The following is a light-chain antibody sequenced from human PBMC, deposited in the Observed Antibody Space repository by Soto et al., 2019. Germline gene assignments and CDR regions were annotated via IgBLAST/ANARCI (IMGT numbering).Light chain of an antibody. CDR2: AIY. CDR1: QPVSSW. CDR3: QEANTFT. J-gene: IGKJ4*01. Sequence: DIQMTQSPSSVSASVGDRVTITCRASQPVSSWLAWYQQKPGEAPKLLIYAIYSLHTGVPSSFSGSGSATDFTLTISSLQAEDFANYYCQEANTFTFGGGTKVEIK. V-gene: IGKV1-12*02.